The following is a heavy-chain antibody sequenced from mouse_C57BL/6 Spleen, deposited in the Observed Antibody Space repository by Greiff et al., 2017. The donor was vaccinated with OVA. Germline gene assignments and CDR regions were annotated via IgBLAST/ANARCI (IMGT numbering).Heavy chain of an antibody. CDR3: ARNLRAAQATYAMDY. CDR1: GFSLTRYG. J-gene: IGHJ4*01. D-gene: IGHD3-2*02. Sequence: VQLQQSGPGLVQPSQSLSITCTVSGFSLTRYGVHWVSQSPGKGLEWLGVIWSGGSTDYNAAFISNLSISKDNSKSPVVFKMNSLQADDTAIYYFARNLRAAQATYAMDYWGQGTSVTVSS. V-gene: IGHV2-2*01. CDR2: IWSGGST.